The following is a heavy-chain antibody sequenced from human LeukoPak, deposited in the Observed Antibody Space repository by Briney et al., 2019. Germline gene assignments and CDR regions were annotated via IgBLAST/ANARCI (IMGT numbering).Heavy chain of an antibody. Sequence: GASVTVSCKASGYTFTSYYMHWVRQAPGQGLEWMGIINPCGSRTSYAQKFQGRVTMTRDTSTSTVYMELSSLSYENTAVYYCAVSETDRGGDCYSFDYWGQGTLVTVSS. CDR3: AVSETDRGGDCYSFDY. V-gene: IGHV1-46*01. CDR2: INPCGSRT. D-gene: IGHD2-21*02. J-gene: IGHJ4*02. CDR1: GYTFTSYY.